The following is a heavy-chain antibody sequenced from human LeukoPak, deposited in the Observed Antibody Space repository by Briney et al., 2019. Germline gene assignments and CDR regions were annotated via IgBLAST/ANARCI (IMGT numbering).Heavy chain of an antibody. CDR1: GDSISTYY. Sequence: SETLSLTCSVPGDSISTYYWSWIRQPAGKGLEWIGRIHVSGSTNYNPSLKSRVTMSVDTSKNQFSLKLSSVTAADTAVYYCARAAHSGSLAPFDYWGQGTLVTVSS. J-gene: IGHJ4*02. CDR2: IHVSGST. D-gene: IGHD1-26*01. V-gene: IGHV4-4*07. CDR3: ARAAHSGSLAPFDY.